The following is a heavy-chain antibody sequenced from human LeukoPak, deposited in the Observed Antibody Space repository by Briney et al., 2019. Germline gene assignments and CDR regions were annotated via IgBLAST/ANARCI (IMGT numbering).Heavy chain of an antibody. D-gene: IGHD2-15*01. V-gene: IGHV3-30*18. CDR2: ISYDGSNE. CDR1: GFTFSSYS. Sequence: GGSLRLSCAASGFTFSSYSMNWVRQAPGKGLEWVALISYDGSNEYYADSVKGRFTISRDNSKNTLYLQMNSLRAEDTAVYYCAKNPGGYCSAGSCSLYYFDYWGQGTLVTVSS. J-gene: IGHJ4*02. CDR3: AKNPGGYCSAGSCSLYYFDY.